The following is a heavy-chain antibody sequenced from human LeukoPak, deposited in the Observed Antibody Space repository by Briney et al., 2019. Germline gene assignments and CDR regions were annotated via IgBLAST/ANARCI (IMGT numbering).Heavy chain of an antibody. D-gene: IGHD6-13*01. CDR3: ARREAAAGTVNWFDP. J-gene: IGHJ5*02. CDR1: GGTFSSYP. V-gene: IGHV1-69*08. CDR2: IIPILRTT. Sequence: ASVKVSCKASGGTFSSYPITWGRQAPGQGLEWMRRIIPILRTTIYAQKFQGRVTMTEDTSTDTAYMELSSLRSEDTAVYYCARREAAAGTVNWFDPWGQGTLVTVSS.